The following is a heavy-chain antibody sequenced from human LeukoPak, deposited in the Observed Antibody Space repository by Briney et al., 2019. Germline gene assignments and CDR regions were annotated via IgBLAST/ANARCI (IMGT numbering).Heavy chain of an antibody. CDR2: IYYTGNT. CDR3: ARVPLNYDSSGYYDY. J-gene: IGHJ4*02. CDR1: GGSISGSTFY. Sequence: SETLSLTCTVSGGSISGSTFYWGWIRQPPGKGLESIGSIYYTGNTYYNPSLKSRVTISVDTSKNQFSLQLSSVTAADTAVYYCARVPLNYDSSGYYDYWGQGTLVTVSS. V-gene: IGHV4-39*07. D-gene: IGHD3-22*01.